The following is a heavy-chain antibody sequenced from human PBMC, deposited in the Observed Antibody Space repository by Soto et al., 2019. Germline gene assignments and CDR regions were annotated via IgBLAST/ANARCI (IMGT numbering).Heavy chain of an antibody. D-gene: IGHD3-10*01. CDR3: ASRGAYYYGSGSYYNVD. Sequence: ESGGGVVQPGRSLRLSCAASGFTFSSYGMHWVRQAPGKGLEWVAVISYDGSNKYYADSVKGRFTISRDNSKNTLYLQMNSLRAEDTAVYYCASRGAYYYGSGSYYNVDWGQGTLVTVSS. CDR1: GFTFSSYG. CDR2: ISYDGSNK. V-gene: IGHV3-30*03. J-gene: IGHJ4*02.